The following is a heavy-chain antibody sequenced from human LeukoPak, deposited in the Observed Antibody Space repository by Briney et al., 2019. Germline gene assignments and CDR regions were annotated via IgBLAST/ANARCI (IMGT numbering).Heavy chain of an antibody. CDR1: GGTFSSYA. CDR2: IIPILGIA. J-gene: IGHJ5*02. D-gene: IGHD3-10*01. CDR3: ARVPYYYGSGSVWFDP. V-gene: IGHV1-69*04. Sequence: ASVKVSCKASGGTFSSYAISWVRQAPGQGLEWMGRIIPILGIANYAQKFQGRVTITADKSTSTAYMELSSLRSEDTAVYYCARVPYYYGSGSVWFDPWGQGTLVTVSS.